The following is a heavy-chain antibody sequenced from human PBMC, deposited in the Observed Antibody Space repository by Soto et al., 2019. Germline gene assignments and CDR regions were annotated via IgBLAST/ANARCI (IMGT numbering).Heavy chain of an antibody. CDR1: GGSISSSNW. CDR3: ARDYVDFWSGYLRYGMDV. J-gene: IGHJ6*02. CDR2: IYHSGST. Sequence: QVQLQESGPGLVKPSGTLSLTCAVSGGSISSSNWWSWVRQPPGKGLEWMGEIYHSGSTNYNPSLKSRVTISVDKSKNQFSLKLSSVTAADTAVYYCARDYVDFWSGYLRYGMDVWGQGTTVTVSS. V-gene: IGHV4-4*02. D-gene: IGHD3-3*01.